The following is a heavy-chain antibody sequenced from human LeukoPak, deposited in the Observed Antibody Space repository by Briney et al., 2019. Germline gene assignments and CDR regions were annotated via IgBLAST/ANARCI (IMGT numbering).Heavy chain of an antibody. Sequence: GGSLRLSCAASGFTFSNYEMNWVRQAPGKGLEWVSHIGSSGSAIYYAASVRGRFTISRDNAKSSLYLQMDSLRAEDTAVYYCARVGYDWNLFDCWGQGTLVTVSS. CDR3: ARVGYDWNLFDC. CDR2: IGSSGSAI. V-gene: IGHV3-48*03. CDR1: GFTFSNYE. J-gene: IGHJ4*02. D-gene: IGHD1-20*01.